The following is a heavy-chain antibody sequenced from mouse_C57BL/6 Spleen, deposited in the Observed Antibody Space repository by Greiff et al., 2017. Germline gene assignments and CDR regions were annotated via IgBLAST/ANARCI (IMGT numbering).Heavy chain of an antibody. J-gene: IGHJ1*03. CDR2: ISSGSSTL. Sequence: VKVVESGGGLVKPGGSLKLSCAASGFTFSDYGMHWVRQAPEKGLEWVAYISSGSSTLYYADTVKGRFTISRDNAKNTLFLQMTSLRSEDTAMYYCATYDYGDWYFDVWGTGTTVTVSS. D-gene: IGHD2-4*01. CDR1: GFTFSDYG. V-gene: IGHV5-17*01. CDR3: ATYDYGDWYFDV.